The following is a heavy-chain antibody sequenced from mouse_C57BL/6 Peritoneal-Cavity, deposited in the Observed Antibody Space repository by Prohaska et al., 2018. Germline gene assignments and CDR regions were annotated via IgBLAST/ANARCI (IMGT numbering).Heavy chain of an antibody. V-gene: IGHV5-6*01. D-gene: IGHD4-1*01. CDR3: ARLTGFAY. J-gene: IGHJ3*01. Sequence: EVQLVESGGDLVKPGGSLKLSCAASGFTFSSYGMSWVRQTPDKRVEWVAIISSGGSYTYYPDSVKGRFTISRDNAKNTLYLQMSSLKSGDTAMYYCARLTGFAYWGQGTLVTVSA. CDR1: GFTFSSYG. CDR2: ISSGGSYT.